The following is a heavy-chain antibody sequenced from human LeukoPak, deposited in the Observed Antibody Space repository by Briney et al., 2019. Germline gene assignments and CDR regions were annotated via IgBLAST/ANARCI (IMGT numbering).Heavy chain of an antibody. Sequence: GGSLRLSCVASGFTFYNYAMGWVRQAPGKGLEWVSSISGTGGSPYSADSVKGRFTISRDNSNNTLYLQLNSLRAEDTAVYFCAKGVVVAGRGYYFDFWGRGGPVSVSS. CDR1: GFTFYNYA. V-gene: IGHV3-23*01. CDR3: AKGVVVAGRGYYFDF. D-gene: IGHD2-15*01. CDR2: ISGTGGSP. J-gene: IGHJ4*02.